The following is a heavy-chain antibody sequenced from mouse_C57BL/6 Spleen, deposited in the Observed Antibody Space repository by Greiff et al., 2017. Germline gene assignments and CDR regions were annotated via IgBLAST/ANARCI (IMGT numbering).Heavy chain of an antibody. CDR1: GYTFTDYY. CDR3: ARTVYYDYDEDYYAMDY. V-gene: IGHV1-26*01. J-gene: IGHJ4*01. D-gene: IGHD2-4*01. CDR2: INPNNGGT. Sequence: EVQLQQSGPELVKPGASVKISCKASGYTFTDYYMNWVKQSHGKSLEWIGDINPNNGGTSYNQKFKGKATLTVDKSSSTAYMELRSLTSEDSAVYYCARTVYYDYDEDYYAMDYWGQGTSVTVSS.